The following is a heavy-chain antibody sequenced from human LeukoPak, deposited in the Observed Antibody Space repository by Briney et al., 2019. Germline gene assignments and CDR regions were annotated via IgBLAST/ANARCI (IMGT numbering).Heavy chain of an antibody. J-gene: IGHJ4*02. Sequence: SETLSLTCTVSGGSISSYYWSWIRQPPGKGLEWIGYIYYSGSTNYNPSLKSRVTISVDTSKNQFSLKLSSVTAADTAVYYCARDGAYSGRDYWGQGTLVTVSS. D-gene: IGHD1-26*01. V-gene: IGHV4-59*01. CDR3: ARDGAYSGRDY. CDR2: IYYSGST. CDR1: GGSISSYY.